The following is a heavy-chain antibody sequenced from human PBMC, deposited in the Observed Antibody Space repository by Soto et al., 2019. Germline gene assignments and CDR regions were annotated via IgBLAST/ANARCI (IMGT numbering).Heavy chain of an antibody. V-gene: IGHV1-69*13. J-gene: IGHJ6*04. CDR3: ASVVPAAMGRDYYYYYGMDV. CDR2: IIPIFGTA. CDR1: GGTFSSYA. D-gene: IGHD2-2*01. Sequence: SVKVSCKASGGTFSSYAISWVRQAPGQGLEWMGGIIPIFGTANYAQKFQGRVTITADESTSTAYMELSSLRSEDTAVYYCASVVPAAMGRDYYYYYGMDVWG.